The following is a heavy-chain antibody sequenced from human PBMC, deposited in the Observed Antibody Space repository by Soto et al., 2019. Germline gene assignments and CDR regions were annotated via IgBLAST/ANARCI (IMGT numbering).Heavy chain of an antibody. J-gene: IGHJ6*04. CDR3: FSSYSFFYYYDSRVYYYSGMDV. D-gene: IGHD3-22*01. CDR1: GFTFSGSA. Sequence: GGSLRLSCAASGFTFSGSAMHWVRQASGKGLEWVGRIRSKANSYATAYAASVKGRFTISRDDSKNTAYLQMNSLKTEDTAVFYCFSSYSFFYYYDSRVYYYSGMDVGGKGTRVTVPS. CDR2: IRSKANSYAT. V-gene: IGHV3-73*01.